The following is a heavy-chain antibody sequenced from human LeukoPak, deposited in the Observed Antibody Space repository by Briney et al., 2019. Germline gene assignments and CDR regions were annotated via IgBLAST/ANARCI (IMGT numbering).Heavy chain of an antibody. CDR2: ISGSGGTT. Sequence: GGSLRLSCVASGFTFSTYAMSWVRQAPGKGLEWVSVISGSGGTTYYADSVKGRFTISRDNSKNTLYLQMNSLRAEDTAVYYCAKERYCSSTSCYENYSYYGMDVWGQGATVTVSS. J-gene: IGHJ6*02. V-gene: IGHV3-23*01. CDR3: AKERYCSSTSCYENYSYYGMDV. D-gene: IGHD2-2*01. CDR1: GFTFSTYA.